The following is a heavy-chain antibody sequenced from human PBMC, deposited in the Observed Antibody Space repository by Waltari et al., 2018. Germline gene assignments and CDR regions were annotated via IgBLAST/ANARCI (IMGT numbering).Heavy chain of an antibody. Sequence: QLQLVQSGAEVKKPGSSVKVSCKASGVSFRSFATPRGRQAPGPGREWMGGIIPIFGTANYAQKFQGRVTITADESTSTAYMELSSLRSEDTAVYYCARAVVTIFGVVINAFDIWGQGTMVTVSS. J-gene: IGHJ3*02. CDR1: GVSFRSFA. D-gene: IGHD3-3*01. V-gene: IGHV1-69*01. CDR2: IIPIFGTA. CDR3: ARAVVTIFGVVINAFDI.